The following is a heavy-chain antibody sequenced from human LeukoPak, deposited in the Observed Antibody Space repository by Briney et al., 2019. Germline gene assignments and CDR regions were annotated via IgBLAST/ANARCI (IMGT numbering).Heavy chain of an antibody. CDR3: ARVRGSGWYEFEY. Sequence: PSETLSLTCTVSGGSISSYYWTWIRQSPGKGLEWIGSAYYSGSTYYNPSLKSRVTMSVDTSKNQFFPKLTSVTAADTAVYHCARVRGSGWYEFEYWGQGTRVTVPS. CDR2: AYYSGST. V-gene: IGHV4-59*01. J-gene: IGHJ4*02. CDR1: GGSISSYY. D-gene: IGHD6-19*01.